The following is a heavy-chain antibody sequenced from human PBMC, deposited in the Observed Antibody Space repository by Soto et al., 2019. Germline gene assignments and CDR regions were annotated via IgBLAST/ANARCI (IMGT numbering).Heavy chain of an antibody. CDR2: FDPEDGET. D-gene: IGHD3-9*01. J-gene: IGHJ6*03. CDR3: ATATPFDWEPNYYYYYMDV. CDR1: GYTLTELS. V-gene: IGHV1-24*01. Sequence: ASVKVSCKVSGYTLTELSMHWVRQAPGKGLEWMGGFDPEDGETIYAQKFQGRVTMTEDTSTDTAYMELSSLRSEDTAVYYCATATPFDWEPNYYYYYMDVWGKGTTVTVSS.